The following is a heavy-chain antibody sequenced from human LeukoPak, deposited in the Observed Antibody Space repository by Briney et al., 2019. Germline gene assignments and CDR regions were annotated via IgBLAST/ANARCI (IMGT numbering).Heavy chain of an antibody. V-gene: IGHV4-34*01. CDR2: INHSGST. CDR1: GGSFSGYY. CDR3: ARGHWVRRLGYCSGGSCYFFDY. Sequence: SETLSLTCAVYGGSFSGYYWSWIRQPPGKGLEWIGEINHSGSTNYNPSLKSRVTISVDTSKNQFSLKLSSVTAADTAVYYCARGHWVRRLGYCSGGSCYFFDYWGQGTLVTVSS. D-gene: IGHD2-15*01. J-gene: IGHJ4*02.